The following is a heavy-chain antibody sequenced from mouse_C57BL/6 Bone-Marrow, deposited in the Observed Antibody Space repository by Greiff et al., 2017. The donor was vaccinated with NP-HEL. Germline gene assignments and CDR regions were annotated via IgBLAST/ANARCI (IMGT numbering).Heavy chain of an antibody. CDR1: GYTFTSYW. CDR2: IHPNSGST. J-gene: IGHJ3*01. V-gene: IGHV1-64*01. Sequence: VQLQQPGAELVKPGASVKLSCKASGYTFTSYWMHWVKQRPGQGLEWIGMIHPNSGSTNYNEKFKSKATLTVDKSSSTAYMQLSSLTSEDSAVFYCARREKARLLRGFAYGGKGTLVTVSA. CDR3: ARREKARLLRGFAY. D-gene: IGHD2-12*01.